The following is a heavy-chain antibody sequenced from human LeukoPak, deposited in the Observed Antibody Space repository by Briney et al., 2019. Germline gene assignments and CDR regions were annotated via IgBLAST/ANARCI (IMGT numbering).Heavy chain of an antibody. Sequence: SETLSLTCTVSGVSISSYYWSWIRQPPGKGLEWIGYIYYSGSTNYNPSLKSRVTISVDTSKNQFSLKLSSVTAADTALYYCARHPPLASGWGQGTLVTVSS. V-gene: IGHV4-59*01. CDR3: ARHPPLASG. J-gene: IGHJ4*02. D-gene: IGHD3-10*01. CDR1: GVSISSYY. CDR2: IYYSGST.